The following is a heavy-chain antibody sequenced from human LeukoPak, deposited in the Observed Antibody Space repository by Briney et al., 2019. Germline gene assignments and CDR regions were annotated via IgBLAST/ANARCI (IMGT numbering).Heavy chain of an antibody. J-gene: IGHJ4*02. D-gene: IGHD1-7*01. V-gene: IGHV3-7*05. CDR2: IKHDGSEK. CDR3: ALYIWNSKRDFDY. CDR1: GFTFSSYW. Sequence: GGSLRLSCAGSGFTFSSYWMSWVRQAPGKGLEWVANIKHDGSEKYYGDSVKGRFTISRDNARNSLYLQMNSLRAEDTAVYYCALYIWNSKRDFDYWGQGTLVTVSS.